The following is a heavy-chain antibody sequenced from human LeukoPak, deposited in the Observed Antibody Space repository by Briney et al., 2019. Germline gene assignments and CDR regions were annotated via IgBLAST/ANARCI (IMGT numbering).Heavy chain of an antibody. J-gene: IGHJ3*02. CDR3: AREMYAGWYFAFDI. CDR1: GFTFSDYY. D-gene: IGHD6-19*01. Sequence: GGSLRLSCAASGFTFSDYYMSWIRQAPGKGLEWVSYISSSGSTIYYADSVKGRFTISRDNAKNSLFLQMSSLRAEDTAVYYCAREMYAGWYFAFDIWGQGTMVTVSS. CDR2: ISSSGSTI. V-gene: IGHV3-11*04.